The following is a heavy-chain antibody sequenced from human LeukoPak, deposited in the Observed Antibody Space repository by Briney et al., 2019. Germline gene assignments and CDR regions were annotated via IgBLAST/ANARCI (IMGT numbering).Heavy chain of an antibody. CDR2: INPSGGST. CDR1: GYTFTSYY. Sequence: ASVKVSCKASGYTFTSYYMHWVRQAPGQGLEWMGIINPSGGSTSYAQKSQGRVTMTRDTSTSTVYMELSSLRSEDTAVYYCSGAILTGYYPHLDYWGQGTLVTVSS. V-gene: IGHV1-46*01. J-gene: IGHJ4*02. CDR3: SGAILTGYYPHLDY. D-gene: IGHD3-9*01.